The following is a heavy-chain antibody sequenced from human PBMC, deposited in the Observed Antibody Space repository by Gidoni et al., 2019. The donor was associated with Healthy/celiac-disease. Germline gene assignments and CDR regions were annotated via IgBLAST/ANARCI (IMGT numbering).Heavy chain of an antibody. Sequence: QVQLVRPGAEGKKPGAAVNASSKASGYTFTSHGISSVRSATGQGREWMGWLSAYNGNTNSAQKLQGRVTMTPDASTSTAYMELRSLGSHDTAVYFWARDRVAAAGKGGDWFDPWGQGTLVTVSS. CDR3: ARDRVAAAGKGGDWFDP. CDR2: LSAYNGNT. CDR1: GYTFTSHG. D-gene: IGHD6-13*01. V-gene: IGHV1-18*01. J-gene: IGHJ5*02.